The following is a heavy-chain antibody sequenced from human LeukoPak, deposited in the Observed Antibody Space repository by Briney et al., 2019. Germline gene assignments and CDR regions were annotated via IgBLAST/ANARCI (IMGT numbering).Heavy chain of an antibody. J-gene: IGHJ4*02. CDR1: GFSSSNYW. D-gene: IGHD1-7*01. V-gene: IGHV3-7*01. CDR2: IGQDGTGN. CDR3: ARDLNYYATDY. Sequence: GGSLRLSCAASGFSSSNYWMTWVRQAPGKGLEWVANIGQDGTGNHYVDSVKGRFTISRDNAKNSLCLQMNSLRADDTAVYYCARDLNYYATDYWGQGTLVTVPS.